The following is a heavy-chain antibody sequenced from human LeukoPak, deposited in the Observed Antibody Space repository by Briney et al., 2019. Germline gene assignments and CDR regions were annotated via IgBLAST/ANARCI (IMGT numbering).Heavy chain of an antibody. J-gene: IGHJ3*02. CDR3: AREETGYYDSSGYYGGAFDI. CDR2: IYYSGST. V-gene: IGHV4-39*07. D-gene: IGHD3-22*01. Sequence: SETLSLTCTVSGGSISSSSYYWGWIRQPPGKGLEWIGSIYYSGSTYYNPSLKSRVTISVDTSKNQFSLKLSSVTAADTAVYYCAREETGYYDSSGYYGGAFDIWGQGTMVTVSS. CDR1: GGSISSSSYY.